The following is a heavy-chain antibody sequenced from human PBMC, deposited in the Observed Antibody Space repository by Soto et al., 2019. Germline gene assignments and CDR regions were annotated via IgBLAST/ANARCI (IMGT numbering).Heavy chain of an antibody. Sequence: DVQLVESGGGLVQPGRSLRLSCAASGITFDDYAMHWVRQAPGKGLEWVSGISWNSGSIGYADSVKGRFTISRDNTKNSLYLQMNSLRAEDMALYFCAKDRDYDDYLDYWGQGTLGTVSS. D-gene: IGHD4-17*01. CDR2: ISWNSGSI. CDR3: AKDRDYDDYLDY. CDR1: GITFDDYA. V-gene: IGHV3-9*03. J-gene: IGHJ4*02.